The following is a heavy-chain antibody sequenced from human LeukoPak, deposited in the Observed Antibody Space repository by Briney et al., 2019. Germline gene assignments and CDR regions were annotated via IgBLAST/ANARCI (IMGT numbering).Heavy chain of an antibody. CDR2: INPSGGST. CDR3: ARDIKQLRALHAFDI. V-gene: IGHV1-46*03. CDR1: GYTFTSYY. J-gene: IGHJ3*02. Sequence: ASVKVSRKASGYTFTSYYMHWVRQAPGQGLEWMGIINPSGGSTSYAQKFQGRVTMTRDTSTSTVYMELSSLRSEDTAVYYCARDIKQLRALHAFDIWGQGTMVTVSS. D-gene: IGHD2-2*01.